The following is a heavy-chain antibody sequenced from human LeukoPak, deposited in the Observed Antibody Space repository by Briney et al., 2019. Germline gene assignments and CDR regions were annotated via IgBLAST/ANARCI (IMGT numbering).Heavy chain of an antibody. CDR2: IYYSGST. CDR1: GGSISNYC. V-gene: IGHV4-59*01. D-gene: IGHD3-22*01. Sequence: SETLSLTCIVSGGSISNYCWTWIRQPPGKGLEWIGYIYYSGSTKYNPSLKSRLTISVDTSKNQFSLRLSSVTAADTAVYYCARDRDSSGYLNWFDPWGQGTLVTVSS. CDR3: ARDRDSSGYLNWFDP. J-gene: IGHJ5*02.